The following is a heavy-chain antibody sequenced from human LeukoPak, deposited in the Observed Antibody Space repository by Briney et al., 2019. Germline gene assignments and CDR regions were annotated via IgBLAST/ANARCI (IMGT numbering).Heavy chain of an antibody. Sequence: GGSLRLSCAASGFTVSSNYMSWVRQAPGKGLEWVSIIYSGGSTFYADSVKGRFTISRENAKNSLYLQMNSLRAGDTAVYYCARVYYYDSSGYYYFDYWGQGTLVTVSS. D-gene: IGHD3-22*01. J-gene: IGHJ4*02. V-gene: IGHV3-53*01. CDR2: IYSGGST. CDR3: ARVYYYDSSGYYYFDY. CDR1: GFTVSSNY.